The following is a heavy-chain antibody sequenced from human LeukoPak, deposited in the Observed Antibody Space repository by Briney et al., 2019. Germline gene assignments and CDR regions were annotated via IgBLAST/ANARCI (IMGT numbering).Heavy chain of an antibody. CDR3: ARGRYGWLPFDY. CDR1: GGSITKLEYY. Sequence: SETLSLTCNVSGGSITKLEYYWSWIRQPAGKGLEWIGYIYYSGSTNYNPSLKSRVTISVDTSKNQFTLNLSSVTAADTAVYYCARGRYGWLPFDYWGQGTLVTVSS. D-gene: IGHD3-16*01. V-gene: IGHV4-61*10. J-gene: IGHJ4*02. CDR2: IYYSGST.